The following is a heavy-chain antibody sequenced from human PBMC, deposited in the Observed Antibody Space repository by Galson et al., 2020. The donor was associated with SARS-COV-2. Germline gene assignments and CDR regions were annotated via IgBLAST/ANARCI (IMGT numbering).Heavy chain of an antibody. V-gene: IGHV5-51*01. D-gene: IGHD1-7*01. CDR3: TRRPASGTTNYDF. Sequence: KIGESLKISCQGSGFSFTDYWIGWVRQMPGKGLEWMGIIYPDDSDTRYSPSFQGQVTISADKSINTAYLQWRSLKALDTAMYYCTRRPASGTTNYDFWGQGTLVTVSS. J-gene: IGHJ4*02. CDR2: IYPDDSDT. CDR1: GFSFTDYW.